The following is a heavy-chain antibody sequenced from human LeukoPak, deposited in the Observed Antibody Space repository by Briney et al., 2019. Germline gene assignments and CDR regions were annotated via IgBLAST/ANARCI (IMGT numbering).Heavy chain of an antibody. Sequence: GSLRLSCAASGFTVSSNYMSWVRQAPGKGPEWVSVIYSGGRTYYADSVKGRFTISRDNSKNTVFLQMDSLRAEDTAVYYCTRESSSGYYLSFWGQGTLVTASS. CDR2: IYSGGRT. CDR1: GFTVSSNY. CDR3: TRESSSGYYLSF. V-gene: IGHV3-66*01. D-gene: IGHD3-22*01. J-gene: IGHJ4*02.